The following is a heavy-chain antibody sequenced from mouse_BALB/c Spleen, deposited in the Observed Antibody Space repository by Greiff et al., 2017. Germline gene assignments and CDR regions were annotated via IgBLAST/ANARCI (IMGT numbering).Heavy chain of an antibody. Sequence: VQLKESGAELVRPGTSVKISCKASGYTFTNYWLGWVKQRPGHGLEWIGDIYPGGGYTNYNAKFKGKATLTADTSSSTDYMQLSSLTSEDSAVYVSARRQLGLDYAMDYWGQGTSVTVSS. D-gene: IGHD3-2*01. J-gene: IGHJ4*01. CDR3: ARRQLGLDYAMDY. CDR2: IYPGGGYT. V-gene: IGHV1-63*02. CDR1: GYTFTNYW.